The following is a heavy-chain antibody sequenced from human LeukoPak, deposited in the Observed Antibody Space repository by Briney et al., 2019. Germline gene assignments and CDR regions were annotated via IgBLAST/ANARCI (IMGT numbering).Heavy chain of an antibody. CDR1: GSSISSYY. CDR2: IYTSGST. J-gene: IGHJ5*02. V-gene: IGHV4-4*07. D-gene: IGHD3-10*01. CDR3: ARDYAGMVRGIIIPRWFDP. Sequence: PSETLSLTCTVSGSSISSYYWSWIRQPAGKGLEWIGRIYTSGSTNYNPSLKSRVTMSVDTSKNQFSLKVTSVTAADTAVYYCARDYAGMVRGIIIPRWFDPWGQGTLVTVSS.